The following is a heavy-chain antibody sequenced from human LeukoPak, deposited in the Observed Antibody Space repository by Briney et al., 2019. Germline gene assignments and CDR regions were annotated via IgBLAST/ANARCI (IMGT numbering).Heavy chain of an antibody. J-gene: IGHJ4*02. Sequence: SETLSLTCNVSGGSISSHYWSWIRQPPGRGLEWIGYVYYSGRTSYNPSLKSRVTIAEDTTQNQVSMRLNSVNTADTAVYYCARDGIAVASRPGVFDYWGQGTLVTVSS. V-gene: IGHV4-59*11. CDR3: ARDGIAVASRPGVFDY. D-gene: IGHD6-19*01. CDR2: VYYSGRT. CDR1: GGSISSHY.